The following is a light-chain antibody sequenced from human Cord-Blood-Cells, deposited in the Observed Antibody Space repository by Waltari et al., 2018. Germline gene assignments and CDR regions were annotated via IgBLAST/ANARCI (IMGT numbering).Light chain of an antibody. CDR1: SXXXGGXXX. J-gene: IGLJ3*02. CDR3: CSYAGSYTWV. CDR2: DVS. Sequence: QSALTQPRSVSGSPGQSVXIPCTGTSXXXGGXXXVSWCQQHPCKSPILMIYDVSKRPSGVPDRFSGSKSGNTASLTISGLQAEDEADYYCCSYAGSYTWVFGGGTKLTVL. V-gene: IGLV2-11*01.